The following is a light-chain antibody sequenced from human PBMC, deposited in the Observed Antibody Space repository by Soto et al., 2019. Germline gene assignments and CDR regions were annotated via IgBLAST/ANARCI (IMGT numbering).Light chain of an antibody. J-gene: IGKJ4*01. Sequence: EIVLTQSPATLSLSPGEIATLSCRASQSVSRHLVWYQHKPGQAPRLLIYDASNRATGIPARFSGSGSGTDFTLTISSLEPEDFAVYYCQQRSNWPRTFGGGTKVEIK. CDR3: QQRSNWPRT. CDR1: QSVSRH. V-gene: IGKV3-11*01. CDR2: DAS.